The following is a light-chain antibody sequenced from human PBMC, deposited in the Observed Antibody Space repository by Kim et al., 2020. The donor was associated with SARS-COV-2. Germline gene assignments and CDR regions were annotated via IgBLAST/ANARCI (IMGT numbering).Light chain of an antibody. CDR2: GKN. CDR3: NSRDSSGTEV. J-gene: IGLJ2*01. CDR1: SLRSYY. V-gene: IGLV3-19*01. Sequence: VGLGQTVRITCQGDSLRSYYASWYQQKPGQAPVLVIYGKNNRPSGIPDRFSGSSSGNTASLTITGAQAEDEADYYCNSRDSSGTEVFGGGTQLTVL.